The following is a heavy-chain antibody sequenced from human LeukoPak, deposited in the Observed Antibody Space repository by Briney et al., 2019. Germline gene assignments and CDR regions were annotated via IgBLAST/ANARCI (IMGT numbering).Heavy chain of an antibody. D-gene: IGHD5-18*01. CDR1: GGSFSGYY. V-gene: IGHV4-34*01. Sequence: PSETLSLTCAVYGGSFSGYYWSWIRQPPGKGLEWIGEINHSGSTNYNPSLKSRVTISVDTSKNQFSLKLSSVTAADTAVYYCARGLYPLQLSGEIDPWGQGTLVTVSS. CDR3: ARGLYPLQLSGEIDP. J-gene: IGHJ5*02. CDR2: INHSGST.